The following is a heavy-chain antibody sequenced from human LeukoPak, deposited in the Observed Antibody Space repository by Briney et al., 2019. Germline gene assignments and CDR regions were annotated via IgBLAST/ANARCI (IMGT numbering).Heavy chain of an antibody. CDR2: IDYSGNT. V-gene: IGHV4-59*08. Sequence: SETLSLTCIVSGASLRGNYWTWIRQPPGKGLEWIGCIDYSGNTKYNPSLQSRVTISVDTSKSQFFLKLKSVTAADTALYFCARMPGRSPDYRGQGTLVTVSS. CDR3: ARMPGRSPDY. D-gene: IGHD3-10*01. CDR1: GASLRGNY. J-gene: IGHJ4*02.